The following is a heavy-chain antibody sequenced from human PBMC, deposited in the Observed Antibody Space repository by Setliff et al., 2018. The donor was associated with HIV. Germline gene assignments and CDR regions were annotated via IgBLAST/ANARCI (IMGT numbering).Heavy chain of an antibody. D-gene: IGHD6-19*01. CDR1: GDSIRSARHS. J-gene: IGHJ4*02. V-gene: IGHV4-61*09. Sequence: SETLSLTCSVSGDSIRSARHSWTWIRQPVGKPPEWIGHVFSAGHSNYNPSLRGRVAMSLDQYKNQFSLSLDSVTAADTAVYSCALARAAGFGIIGFDSWVQGTQVTVSS. CDR3: ALARAAGFGIIGFDS. CDR2: VFSAGHS.